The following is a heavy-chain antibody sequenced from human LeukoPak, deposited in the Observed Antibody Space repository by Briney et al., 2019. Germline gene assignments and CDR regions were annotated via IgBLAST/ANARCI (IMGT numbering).Heavy chain of an antibody. J-gene: IGHJ4*02. V-gene: IGHV4-34*01. D-gene: IGHD3-3*01. CDR3: ARGFTYYDFWSGYYTGPVIFDY. CDR2: INHSGST. Sequence: SETLSLTCAVYGGSFSGYYWSWTRQPPGKGLEWIGEINHSGSTNYNPSLKSRVTISVDTSKNQFSLKLSSVTAADTAVYYCARGFTYYDFWSGYYTGPVIFDYWGQGTLVTVSS. CDR1: GGSFSGYY.